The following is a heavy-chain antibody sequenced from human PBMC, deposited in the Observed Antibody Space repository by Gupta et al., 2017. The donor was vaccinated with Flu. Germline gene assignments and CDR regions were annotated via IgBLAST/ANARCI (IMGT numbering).Heavy chain of an antibody. CDR1: G. V-gene: IGHV3-33*01. J-gene: IGHJ6*02. CDR3: ARDRIVGATRGYYGMDV. CDR2: IWFDGSNK. Sequence: GINWVRQAPGKGVEWVAVIWFDGSNKYYADSVKGRFTISRDNSKNTVYLQMNSLRAEDTAVYYCARDRIVGATRGYYGMDVWGQGTTVTVSS. D-gene: IGHD1-26*01.